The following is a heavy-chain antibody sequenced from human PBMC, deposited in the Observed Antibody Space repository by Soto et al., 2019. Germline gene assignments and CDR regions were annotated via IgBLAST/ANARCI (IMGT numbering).Heavy chain of an antibody. J-gene: IGHJ5*02. CDR2: IDYSGST. D-gene: IGHD3-22*01. CDR1: GVSISSRSYY. V-gene: IGHV4-39*01. CDR3: ARRTYYDCSGYLWEGGNWFDP. Sequence: QLQLQESGPGLVKPSETLSLSCTVSGVSISSRSYYWGWIRQHPGKWLEWIGRIDYSGSTYYNTPLKSRVNISVDTSKNQFSLKLSSVTAADTAVYYCARRTYYDCSGYLWEGGNWFDPWGQGTLVTVSS.